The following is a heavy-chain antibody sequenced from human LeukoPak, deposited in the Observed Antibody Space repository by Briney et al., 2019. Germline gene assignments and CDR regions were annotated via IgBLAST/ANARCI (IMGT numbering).Heavy chain of an antibody. CDR1: GFTFSGYY. V-gene: IGHV3-11*01. J-gene: IGHJ4*02. CDR3: ASPKSNWNFFSGDY. Sequence: GGSLRLSCAASGFTFSGYYMSWMRQAPGKGLEWVPYISSSGSTTYYADSVKGRFTISRDNAKNSLYLQMNSLRAEDTAVYYCASPKSNWNFFSGDYWGQGTLVTVSS. CDR2: ISSSGSTT. D-gene: IGHD1-7*01.